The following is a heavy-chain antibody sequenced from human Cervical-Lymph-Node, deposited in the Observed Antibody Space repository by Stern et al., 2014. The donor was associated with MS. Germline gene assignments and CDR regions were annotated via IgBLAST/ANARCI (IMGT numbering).Heavy chain of an antibody. J-gene: IGHJ6*02. V-gene: IGHV1-3*04. CDR1: GYTFTSYT. CDR3: ARDAEDLGPIENGNPYFYYGMDV. Sequence: AQLVESGAEVKEPGASVMVSCKASGYTFTSYTMHWVRQAPGQSLEWMGWINTGNGDTEYSQKFQGRVTITGDASANTAYMEVSSLRSEDTAVYYCARDAEDLGPIENGNPYFYYGMDVWGQGTTVTVSS. CDR2: INTGNGDT. D-gene: IGHD1-14*01.